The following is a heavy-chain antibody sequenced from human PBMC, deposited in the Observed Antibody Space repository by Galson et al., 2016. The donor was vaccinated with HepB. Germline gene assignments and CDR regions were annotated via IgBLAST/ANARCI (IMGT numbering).Heavy chain of an antibody. J-gene: IGHJ5*02. V-gene: IGHV4-31*03. Sequence: TMSLTCTVSGGPIISGDYHWSWLRQHPGKGLEWIGHNHNIWSTYYNPAVKSRVIISLDTSKNQFSLNLSPVTAADTAVYYCARGLNSIGPWGQGTLVTLSS. CDR2: NHNIWST. D-gene: IGHD3-22*01. CDR1: GGPIISGDYH. CDR3: ARGLNSIGP.